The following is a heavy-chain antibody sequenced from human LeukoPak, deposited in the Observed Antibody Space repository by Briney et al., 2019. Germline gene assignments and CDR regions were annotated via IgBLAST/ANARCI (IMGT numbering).Heavy chain of an antibody. J-gene: IGHJ4*02. CDR2: IYHSGST. CDR3: ARLRPYYYDSSGSPYFDY. Sequence: SETLSLTCAVSGGSISSGGYSWSWIRQPPGKGLEWIGYIYHSGSTYYNPSLKSRVTISVDRSKNQFSLKLSSVTAADTAVYYCARLRPYYYDSSGSPYFDYWGQGTLVTVSS. CDR1: GGSISSGGYS. V-gene: IGHV4-30-2*01. D-gene: IGHD3-22*01.